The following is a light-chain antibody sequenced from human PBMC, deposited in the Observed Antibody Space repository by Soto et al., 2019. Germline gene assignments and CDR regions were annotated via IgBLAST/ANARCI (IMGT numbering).Light chain of an antibody. J-gene: IGKJ5*01. CDR3: QHYAGPPTA. Sequence: EIVLTQSPGTLSLSPGDRATLSFRSSQTVSNNYLAWCQQKPGQAPRVIMYGASRRATGIPDRFSGGGSGTDFTLTISRLEAENVAVYSSQHYAGPPTASGHGMRLEIK. CDR1: QTVSNNY. CDR2: GAS. V-gene: IGKV3-20*01.